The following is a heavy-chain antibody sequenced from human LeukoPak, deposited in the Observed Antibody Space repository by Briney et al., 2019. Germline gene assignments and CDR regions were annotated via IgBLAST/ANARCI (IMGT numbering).Heavy chain of an antibody. J-gene: IGHJ3*02. Sequence: SETLSLTCTVSGGSISSYYWSWVRQPAGKGLEWVGRIYTSGSTNYNASLKSRVTMSVDTSKHQSSLKLSSVTAADTAVYYCARDAAAAGYDAFDIWGQGTMVTVSS. V-gene: IGHV4-4*07. CDR2: IYTSGST. CDR3: ARDAAAAGYDAFDI. D-gene: IGHD6-13*01. CDR1: GGSISSYY.